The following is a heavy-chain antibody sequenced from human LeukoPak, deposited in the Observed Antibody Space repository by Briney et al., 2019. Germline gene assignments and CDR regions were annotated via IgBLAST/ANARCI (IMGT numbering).Heavy chain of an antibody. CDR3: ARDEAREGY. J-gene: IGHJ4*02. V-gene: IGHV3-53*01. CDR1: GFIFTNYF. Sequence: GGSLRLSCAASGFIFTNYFMSWVRQAPGKGLEWVSVIYSGGSTYYADSVKGRFTISRDNSKNTLYLQMNSLRAEDTAVYYCARDEAREGYWGQGTLVTVSS. CDR2: IYSGGST.